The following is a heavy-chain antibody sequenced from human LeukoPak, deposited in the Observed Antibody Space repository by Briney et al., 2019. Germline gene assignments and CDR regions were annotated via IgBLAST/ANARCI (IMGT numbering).Heavy chain of an antibody. D-gene: IGHD3-3*01. V-gene: IGHV3-53*01. J-gene: IGHJ4*02. Sequence: GGSLRLSCAASGFTVSSNYMSWVRQAPGKGLEWVSVIYSGGSTYYADSVKGRFTISRDNSKNTLYLQMNSLRAEDTAVYYCARSDQRSGLSHFDYWGQGTLVTVSS. CDR2: IYSGGST. CDR3: ARSDQRSGLSHFDY. CDR1: GFTVSSNY.